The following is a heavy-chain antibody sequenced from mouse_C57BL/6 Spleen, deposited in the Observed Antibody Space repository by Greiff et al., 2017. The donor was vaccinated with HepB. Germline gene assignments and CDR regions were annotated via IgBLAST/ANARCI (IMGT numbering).Heavy chain of an antibody. CDR3: TPAPEGYYAMDY. CDR1: GFNIKDDY. CDR2: IDPENGDT. V-gene: IGHV14-4*01. J-gene: IGHJ4*01. Sequence: EVQLQQSGAELVRPGASVKLSCTASGFNIKDDYMHWVKQRPEQGLEWIGWIDPENGDTEYASKFQGKATITADTSSNTAYLQLSSLTSEDTAVYYCTPAPEGYYAMDYWGQGTSVTVSS.